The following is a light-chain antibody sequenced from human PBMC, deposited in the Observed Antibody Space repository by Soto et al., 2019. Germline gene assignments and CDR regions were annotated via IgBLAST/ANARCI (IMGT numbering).Light chain of an antibody. V-gene: IGKV1-33*01. CDR1: QDIATY. CDR3: HQYHTYPHT. CDR2: DAS. J-gene: IGKJ2*01. Sequence: DIQMTQSPSSLSASVGNRVTITCQASQDIATYLNWYQQKPGKAPNLLIYDASNLETGVPSRFSGGGSGTHFTFTISNLQPEDIATYYCHQYHTYPHTFGQGTKLEI.